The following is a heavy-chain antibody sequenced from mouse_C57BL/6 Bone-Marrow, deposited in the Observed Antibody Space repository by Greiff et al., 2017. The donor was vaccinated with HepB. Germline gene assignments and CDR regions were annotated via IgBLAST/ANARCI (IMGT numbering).Heavy chain of an antibody. CDR2: IYPGSGST. J-gene: IGHJ1*03. Sequence: VQLQQPGAELVKPGASVKMSCKASGYTFTSYWLTWVKQRPGQGLEWIGDIYPGSGSTNYNEKFKSKATLTVDTSSSTAYMQLSSLTSEDSAVYYCARSDYGKGKYFDVWGTGTTVTVSS. CDR1: GYTFTSYW. D-gene: IGHD2-1*01. CDR3: ARSDYGKGKYFDV. V-gene: IGHV1-55*01.